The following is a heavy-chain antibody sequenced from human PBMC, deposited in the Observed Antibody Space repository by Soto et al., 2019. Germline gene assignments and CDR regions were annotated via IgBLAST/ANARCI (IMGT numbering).Heavy chain of an antibody. CDR2: IYSGGNT. J-gene: IGHJ5*02. CDR3: TRRPGS. V-gene: IGHV3-66*01. D-gene: IGHD7-27*01. CDR1: GFTVSNNY. Sequence: EVQLVESGGGLVQPGESLRLSCEASGFTVSNNYMSWVRQAPGKGLEWVSFIYSGGNTYYADSVKGRFTISRDKSKNTLYLQMNNLRVEDTAVYYCTRRPGSWGQGTVVTVSS.